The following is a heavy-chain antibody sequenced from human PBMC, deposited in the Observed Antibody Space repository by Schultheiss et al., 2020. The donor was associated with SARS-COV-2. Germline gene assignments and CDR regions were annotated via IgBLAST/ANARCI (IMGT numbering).Heavy chain of an antibody. CDR3: ARAGTTFPRAEYYYYGMDV. D-gene: IGHD1-7*01. CDR1: GFTFSDYG. J-gene: IGHJ6*02. CDR2: ITYDGGRT. Sequence: GGSLRLSCSASGFTFSDYGMHWVRQAPGKTLEYVSAITYDGGRTYYADSVKGRFTISRDNAKNSLYLQMNSLRAEDTAVYYCARAGTTFPRAEYYYYGMDVWGQGTTFTVSS. V-gene: IGHV3-64*04.